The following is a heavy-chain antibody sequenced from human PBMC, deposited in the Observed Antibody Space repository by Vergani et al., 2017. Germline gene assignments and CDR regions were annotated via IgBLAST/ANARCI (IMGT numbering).Heavy chain of an antibody. CDR3: ARDVSSGWYSPRLNYYYMDV. D-gene: IGHD6-19*01. CDR1: GGTFSSYA. V-gene: IGHV1-69*06. Sequence: VQLVQSGAEVKKPGASVKVSCKASGGTFSSYAISWVRQAPGQGLEWMGGIIPIFGTANYAQKFQGRVTITADKSTSTAYMELSSLRSEDTAVYYCARDVSSGWYSPRLNYYYMDVWGKGTTVTVSS. J-gene: IGHJ6*03. CDR2: IIPIFGTA.